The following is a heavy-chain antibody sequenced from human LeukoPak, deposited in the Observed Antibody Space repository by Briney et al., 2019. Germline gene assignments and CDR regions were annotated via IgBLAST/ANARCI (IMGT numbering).Heavy chain of an antibody. Sequence: ASVKVSCKASGYTFTSYAMHWVRQAPGQRLEWMGWINAGNGNTKYSQKFQGRVTITRDTSASTAYMELSSLRSGDTAVYYCARVLLTTVVTQDDAFDIWGQGTMVTVSS. V-gene: IGHV1-3*01. J-gene: IGHJ3*02. CDR2: INAGNGNT. CDR3: ARVLLTTVVTQDDAFDI. D-gene: IGHD4-23*01. CDR1: GYTFTSYA.